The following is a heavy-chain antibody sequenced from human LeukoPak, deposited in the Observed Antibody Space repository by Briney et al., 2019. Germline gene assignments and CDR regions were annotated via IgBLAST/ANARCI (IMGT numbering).Heavy chain of an antibody. CDR2: INVGNGDT. CDR3: ARDSTLAWGDCWFDP. Sequence: ASVKVSCKASGYTFTTYSIHWLRQAPGQRPEWMGWINVGNGDTKYSQKFQGRVTLTRDTSTSTAYMDLSSLRSEDTALYYCARDSTLAWGDCWFDPWGQGTLVTVSS. J-gene: IGHJ5*02. CDR1: GYTFTTYS. D-gene: IGHD3/OR15-3a*01. V-gene: IGHV1-3*01.